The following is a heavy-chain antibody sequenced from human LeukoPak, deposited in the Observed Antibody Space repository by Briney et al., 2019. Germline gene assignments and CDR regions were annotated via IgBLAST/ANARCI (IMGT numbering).Heavy chain of an antibody. D-gene: IGHD6-19*01. CDR2: ISTNGGRT. V-gene: IGHV3-64*01. Sequence: PGGSLRLSCAASGFTFSSYAMHWVRQAPGKGLEYVSAISTNGGRTYHANSVKGRFTISRDNSKNTLYLQMDRLRADDTAIYYCAKQGENSGWGSFDHWGQGILVSVSS. CDR1: GFTFSSYA. CDR3: AKQGENSGWGSFDH. J-gene: IGHJ4*02.